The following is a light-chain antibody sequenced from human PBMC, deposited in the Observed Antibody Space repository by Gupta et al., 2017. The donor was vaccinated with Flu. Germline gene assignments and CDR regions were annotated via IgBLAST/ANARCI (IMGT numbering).Light chain of an antibody. Sequence: DIQMTQSPSTLSASVGDRVTITCRASQSVSNWLAWYQQKPGKAPQLLIYETSTLERGVPSRFSGSSSWTEFTLTISSRQPDDFATYYCQQENSSPNSFGQGTKLE. CDR2: ETS. CDR1: QSVSNW. V-gene: IGKV1-5*03. CDR3: QQENSSPNS. J-gene: IGKJ2*03.